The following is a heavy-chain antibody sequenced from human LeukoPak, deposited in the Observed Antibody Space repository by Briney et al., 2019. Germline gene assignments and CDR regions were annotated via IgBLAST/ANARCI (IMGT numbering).Heavy chain of an antibody. CDR3: ARDHDSSGYWGEGTFSFDI. D-gene: IGHD3-22*01. CDR1: GGSISSSSYY. Sequence: SETLSLTCTVSGGSISSSSYYWGWIRQPPGKGLEWIGSIYYSGSTYYNPSLKSRVTISVDTSKNQFSLKLSSVTAADTAVYYCARDHDSSGYWGEGTFSFDIWGQGTMVTVSS. J-gene: IGHJ3*02. V-gene: IGHV4-39*07. CDR2: IYYSGST.